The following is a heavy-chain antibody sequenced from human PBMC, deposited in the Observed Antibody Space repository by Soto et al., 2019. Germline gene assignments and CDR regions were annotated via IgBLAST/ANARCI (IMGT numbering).Heavy chain of an antibody. CDR3: ARDLPTTLRSGSYYVFYGPDY. V-gene: IGHV3-7*05. CDR1: GFTFSSYW. D-gene: IGHD1-26*01. J-gene: IGHJ4*02. CDR2: IKQDGSEK. Sequence: GGSLRLSCAASGFTFSSYWMSWVRQAPGKGLEWVANIKQDGSEKYYVDSVKGRFTISRDNAKNSLYLQMNSLRAEDTAVYYCARDLPTTLRSGSYYVFYGPDYWGQGTLVTVSS.